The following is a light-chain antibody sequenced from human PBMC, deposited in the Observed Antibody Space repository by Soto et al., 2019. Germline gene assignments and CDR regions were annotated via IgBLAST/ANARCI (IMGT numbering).Light chain of an antibody. CDR3: AAWDDSLKGVV. J-gene: IGLJ2*01. V-gene: IGLV1-44*01. CDR2: SNN. Sequence: QSVLTQPPSASGTPGQRVTIACSGSSSNIGINTVHWYLQPPGTAPKLLIYSNNQRPSGVPDRFSGSKSGTSASLAITGLQSEDEADYYCAAWDDSLKGVVFGGGTQLTVL. CDR1: SSNIGINT.